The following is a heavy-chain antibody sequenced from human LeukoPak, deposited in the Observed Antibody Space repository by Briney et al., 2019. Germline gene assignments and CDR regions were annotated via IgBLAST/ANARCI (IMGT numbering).Heavy chain of an antibody. CDR3: ARNPGYGGPDY. CDR2: IYYSGST. CDR1: GGSISSYY. J-gene: IGHJ4*02. D-gene: IGHD4-23*01. Sequence: SETLSLTCTVSGGSISSYYWSWIRQPPGKGLEWVGYIYYSGSTNYNPTLKSRVTISVDTSKSQFSLKLSTVTAAATDVYYCARNPGYGGPDYWGQGTRVTVSS. V-gene: IGHV4-59*08.